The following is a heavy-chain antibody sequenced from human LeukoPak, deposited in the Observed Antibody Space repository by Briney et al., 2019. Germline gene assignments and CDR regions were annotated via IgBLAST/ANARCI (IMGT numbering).Heavy chain of an antibody. CDR2: WHDSGCA. V-gene: IGHV4-39*07. J-gene: IGHJ4*02. Sequence: SETLSLTCTVSGDSITTISNYWAWVRQPPGKGLEWIGSWHDSGCAFHNPALQSRVSMSVDTSRNQFSLRLTAVTAADTAVYYCALGDDYGDPAAFGYWGQGTLVTVSS. D-gene: IGHD4-17*01. CDR1: GDSITTISNY. CDR3: ALGDDYGDPAAFGY.